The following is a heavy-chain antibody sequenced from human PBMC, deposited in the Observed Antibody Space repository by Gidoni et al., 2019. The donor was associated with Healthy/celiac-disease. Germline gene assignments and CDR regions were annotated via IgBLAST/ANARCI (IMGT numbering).Heavy chain of an antibody. J-gene: IGHJ4*02. CDR3: ARDLGYSGYDPSYFDY. D-gene: IGHD5-12*01. Sequence: EVQLVESGGGLVKPGGSLRLSCAASGFTFRSYSMNWVRQAPGKGLEWVSSISSSSSYIYYADSVKGRFTISRDNAKNSLYLQMNSLRAEDTAVYFCARDLGYSGYDPSYFDYWGQGTLVTVSS. CDR1: GFTFRSYS. V-gene: IGHV3-21*01. CDR2: ISSSSSYI.